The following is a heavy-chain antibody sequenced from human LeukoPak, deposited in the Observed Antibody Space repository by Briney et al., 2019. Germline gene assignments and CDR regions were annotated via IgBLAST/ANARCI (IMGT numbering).Heavy chain of an antibody. Sequence: GGSLRLSCTASGFTFSDYYMSWIRRAPGKGLEWISYISSGTSIYYADSVKGRFTISRDNAKNSLYLQMSSLRAEDTAVYYCARVSVEIAFDIWGQGTMVTVSS. V-gene: IGHV3-11*04. D-gene: IGHD5-24*01. J-gene: IGHJ3*02. CDR2: ISSGTSI. CDR1: GFTFSDYY. CDR3: ARVSVEIAFDI.